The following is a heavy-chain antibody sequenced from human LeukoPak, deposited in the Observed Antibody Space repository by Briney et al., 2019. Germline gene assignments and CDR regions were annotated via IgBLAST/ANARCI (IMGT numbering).Heavy chain of an antibody. J-gene: IGHJ5*02. V-gene: IGHV4-39*01. D-gene: IGHD4-11*01. CDR3: ARRRTVTSGWFDP. Sequence: PSETLSPTCTVSGGSISSSSYYWGWIRQPPGKGLEWIGSIYYSGSTYYNPSLKSRVTISVDTSKNQFSLKLSSVTAADTAVYYCARRRTVTSGWFDPWGQGTLVTVSS. CDR1: GGSISSSSYY. CDR2: IYYSGST.